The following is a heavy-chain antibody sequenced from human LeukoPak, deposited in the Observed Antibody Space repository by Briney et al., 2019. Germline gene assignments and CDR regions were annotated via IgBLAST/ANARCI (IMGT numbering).Heavy chain of an antibody. CDR3: ARERFYGDYFDY. CDR1: GYTFTSYY. J-gene: IGHJ4*02. CDR2: INPNGGST. D-gene: IGHD4-17*01. Sequence: GASVKVSCKASGYTFTSYYMHWVRQAPGQGLEWMGIINPNGGSTSYAQKFQGRVTMTRDTSTSTVYLQLSGLRSEDTAVYYCARERFYGDYFDYWGQGTLVIVSS. V-gene: IGHV1-46*01.